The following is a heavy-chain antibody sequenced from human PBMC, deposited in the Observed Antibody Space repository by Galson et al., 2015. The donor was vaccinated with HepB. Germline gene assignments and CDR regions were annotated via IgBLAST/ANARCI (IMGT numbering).Heavy chain of an antibody. CDR3: AKDEAVASTSSWFDP. Sequence: SLRLSCAASGFTFSSYVMSWVRQAPGKGLEWVSAISGSGGSTYYADSVKGRFTISRDNSKNTLYLQMNSLRAEDTAVYYCAKDEAVASTSSWFDPWGQGTLVTVSS. CDR1: GFTFSSYV. J-gene: IGHJ5*02. D-gene: IGHD6-19*01. CDR2: ISGSGGST. V-gene: IGHV3-23*01.